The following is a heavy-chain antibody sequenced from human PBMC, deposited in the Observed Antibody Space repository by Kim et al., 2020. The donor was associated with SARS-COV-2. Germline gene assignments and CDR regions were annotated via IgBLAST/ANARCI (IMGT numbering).Heavy chain of an antibody. CDR3: ARDPATVGSNWYFDL. Sequence: PRSQVTKSVDTSKNQFSLKLCSVTAADTAVYYCARDPATVGSNWYFDLWGRGTLVTVSS. V-gene: IGHV4-59*01. D-gene: IGHD2-15*01. J-gene: IGHJ2*01.